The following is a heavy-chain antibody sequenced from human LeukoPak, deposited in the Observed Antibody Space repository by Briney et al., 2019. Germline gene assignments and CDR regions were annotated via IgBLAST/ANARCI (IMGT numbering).Heavy chain of an antibody. Sequence: GGSLRLSSAASGFTFRNYAMSWVRQAPGKGLEWVSTISGSGGDTYYAVSVKGRFTISRDNSKNTLYLQMNSLRAEDTAVYYCTKKYSSSSYDYWGQGTLVTVSS. CDR1: GFTFRNYA. CDR2: ISGSGGDT. V-gene: IGHV3-23*01. D-gene: IGHD6-13*01. J-gene: IGHJ4*02. CDR3: TKKYSSSSYDY.